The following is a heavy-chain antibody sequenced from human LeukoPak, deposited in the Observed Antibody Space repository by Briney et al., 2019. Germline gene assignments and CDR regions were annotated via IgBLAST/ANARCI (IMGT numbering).Heavy chain of an antibody. CDR2: ISSSSSYI. Sequence: GGSLRLSCAASGFTFSSYSMTWVRQAPGKGLEWVSSISSSSSYIYYADSVKGRFTISRDNAKNSLYLQMNSLRAEDTAVYYCARERNPWDHDRSTYYQFFDYWGQGTLVTVSS. V-gene: IGHV3-21*04. J-gene: IGHJ4*02. D-gene: IGHD3-22*01. CDR1: GFTFSSYS. CDR3: ARERNPWDHDRSTYYQFFDY.